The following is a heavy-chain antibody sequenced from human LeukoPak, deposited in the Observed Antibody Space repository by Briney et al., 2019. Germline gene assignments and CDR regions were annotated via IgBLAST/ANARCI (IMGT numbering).Heavy chain of an antibody. Sequence: SETLSLTCTVSGYSISSGYYWGWIRQPPGKGLEWIGSIYHSGSSYYNPSLKSRVTISVDTSKNQFSLKLSSVTAADTAVYYCARHYDSSGYYPRYFDYWGQGTLVTVSS. CDR1: GYSISSGYY. CDR2: IYHSGSS. CDR3: ARHYDSSGYYPRYFDY. J-gene: IGHJ4*02. V-gene: IGHV4-38-2*02. D-gene: IGHD3-22*01.